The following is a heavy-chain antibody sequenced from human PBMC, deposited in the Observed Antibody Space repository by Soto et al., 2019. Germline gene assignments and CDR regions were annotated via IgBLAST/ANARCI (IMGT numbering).Heavy chain of an antibody. CDR1: GGTFSSYA. D-gene: IGHD2-2*01. CDR3: ARTGPAAMNYYYYYMDV. V-gene: IGHV1-69*05. CDR2: IIPIFGST. Sequence: SVKVSCKASGGTFSSYASSWVRQAPGQGLEWMGGIIPIFGSTSYAQKFQGRVTMTRDTSTSTVYMELSSLRSEDTAVYYCARTGPAAMNYYYYYMDVWGKGTTVTVSS. J-gene: IGHJ6*03.